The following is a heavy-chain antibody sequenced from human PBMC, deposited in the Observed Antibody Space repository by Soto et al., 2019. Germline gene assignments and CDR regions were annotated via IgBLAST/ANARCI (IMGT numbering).Heavy chain of an antibody. D-gene: IGHD5-18*01. Sequence: GGSLRLSCAASGFTFSSYAMSWVRQAPGKGLEWVSAISGSGGSTYYADSVKGRFTISRDNSKNTLYLQMNSLRAEDTAVYYCAKDQTIRRHTANDYWGQGTLVTAPQ. CDR3: AKDQTIRRHTANDY. V-gene: IGHV3-23*01. CDR2: ISGSGGST. CDR1: GFTFSSYA. J-gene: IGHJ4*02.